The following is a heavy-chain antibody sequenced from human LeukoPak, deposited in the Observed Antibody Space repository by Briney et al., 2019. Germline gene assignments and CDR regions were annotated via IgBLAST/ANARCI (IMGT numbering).Heavy chain of an antibody. Sequence: ASVKVSCKASGYTFTSYYMHWVRQAPGQGLEWMGIINPSGGSTSYAQKFQGRVTMTRDTSTSTVYMELSSLRSDDAAVYYCARGEVTTLSKYYFDYWGQGTLVTVSS. CDR2: INPSGGST. CDR1: GYTFTSYY. V-gene: IGHV1-46*01. J-gene: IGHJ4*02. CDR3: ARGEVTTLSKYYFDY. D-gene: IGHD3-22*01.